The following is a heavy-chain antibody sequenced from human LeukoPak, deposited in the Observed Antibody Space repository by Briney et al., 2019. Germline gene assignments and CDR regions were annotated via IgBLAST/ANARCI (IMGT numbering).Heavy chain of an antibody. V-gene: IGHV4-30-4*01. D-gene: IGHD6-13*01. J-gene: IGHJ2*01. CDR1: GGSISSGDYY. Sequence: SETLSLTCTVSGGSISSGDYYWSWIRQPPGKGLEWIGYIYYSGSTYYNPSLKSRVTISVDTSKNQFSLKLSSVTAADTAVYYCARPSYSSRNWYFDLWGRGTLVTVSS. CDR3: ARPSYSSRNWYFDL. CDR2: IYYSGST.